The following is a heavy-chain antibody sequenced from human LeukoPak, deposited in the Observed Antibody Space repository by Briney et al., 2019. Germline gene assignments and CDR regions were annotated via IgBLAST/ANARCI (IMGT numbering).Heavy chain of an antibody. CDR2: IYYSGST. Sequence: SETLSLTCTVSGGSISSYYWSWIRQPPGKGLEWIGYIYYSGSTNYNPSLKSRVTISVDTSKRQFSLRLSSVTAADTAVYYCARTYSSGWYYGYWGQGTLVTVSS. J-gene: IGHJ4*02. V-gene: IGHV4-59*08. D-gene: IGHD6-19*01. CDR3: ARTYSSGWYYGY. CDR1: GGSISSYY.